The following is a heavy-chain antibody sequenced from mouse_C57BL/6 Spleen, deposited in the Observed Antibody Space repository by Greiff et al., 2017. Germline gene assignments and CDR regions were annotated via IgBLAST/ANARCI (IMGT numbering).Heavy chain of an antibody. CDR2: IYPETGGT. CDR1: GYTFTDYE. J-gene: IGHJ3*01. CDR3: TRERNYGSSPWVAY. V-gene: IGHV1-15*01. D-gene: IGHD1-1*01. Sequence: QVQLQQSGAELVRPGASVTLSCKASGYTFTDYEMHWVKQTPVHGLEWIGAIYPETGGTAYKQKFTGKAILTADKSSSTAYMELRSLTAEDSAVYYCTRERNYGSSPWVAYWGQGTLVTVSA.